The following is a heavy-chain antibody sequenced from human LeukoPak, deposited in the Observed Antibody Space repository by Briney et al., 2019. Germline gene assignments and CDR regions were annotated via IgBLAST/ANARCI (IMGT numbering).Heavy chain of an antibody. CDR3: ARARNAITIFGVVTVRGGMDV. J-gene: IGHJ6*02. D-gene: IGHD3-3*01. CDR1: GYTFTSYD. V-gene: IGHV1-8*01. CDR2: MNPNSGDT. Sequence: ASVKVSCKASGYTFTSYDINWVRQATGQGLEWMGRMNPNSGDTGYAQKFQGRVTMTRNTSISTAYMELSSLRSEDTAVYYCARARNAITIFGVVTVRGGMDVWGQGPTVTVSS.